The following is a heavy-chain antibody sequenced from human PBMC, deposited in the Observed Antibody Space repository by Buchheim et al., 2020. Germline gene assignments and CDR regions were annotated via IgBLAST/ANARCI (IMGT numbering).Heavy chain of an antibody. CDR1: GYSFTSYW. CDR2: IDPSDSYT. J-gene: IGHJ3*02. D-gene: IGHD2-21*01. V-gene: IGHV5-10-1*03. CDR3: ARHVNSYRYCGGDCYGFGDAFDI. Sequence: EVQLVQSGAEVKKPGESLRISCKGSGYSFTSYWISWVRQMPGKGLEWMGRIDPSDSYTNYSPSFQGHVTISADKSISTAYLQWSSLKASDTAMYYCARHVNSYRYCGGDCYGFGDAFDIWGQGT.